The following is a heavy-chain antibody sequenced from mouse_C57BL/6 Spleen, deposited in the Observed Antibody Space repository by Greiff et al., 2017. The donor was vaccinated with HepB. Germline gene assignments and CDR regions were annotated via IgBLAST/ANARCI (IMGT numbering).Heavy chain of an antibody. J-gene: IGHJ1*03. Sequence: QVQLQQPGAELVKPGASVKMSCKASGYTFTSYWITWVKQRPGQGLEWIGDIYPGSGSTNYNEKFKSKATLTVDTSSSTAYMQLSSLTSEDSAVYYWARGDYDYDGEGCWYFDVWGTGTTVTVSS. CDR1: GYTFTSYW. V-gene: IGHV1-55*01. CDR3: ARGDYDYDGEGCWYFDV. CDR2: IYPGSGST. D-gene: IGHD2-4*01.